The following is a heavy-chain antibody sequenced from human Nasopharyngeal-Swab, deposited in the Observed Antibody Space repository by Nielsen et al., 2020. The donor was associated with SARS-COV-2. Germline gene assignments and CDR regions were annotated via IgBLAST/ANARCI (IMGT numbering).Heavy chain of an antibody. V-gene: IGHV4-34*01. D-gene: IGHD3-22*01. J-gene: IGHJ4*02. Sequence: WIRQPPGKGLEWIGEINHSGSTNYNPSLNSRVTISVDTSKNQFSLKLSSVTAADTAVYYCARGTSNYYDSSGTIDYWGQGTLVTVSS. CDR2: INHSGST. CDR3: ARGTSNYYDSSGTIDY.